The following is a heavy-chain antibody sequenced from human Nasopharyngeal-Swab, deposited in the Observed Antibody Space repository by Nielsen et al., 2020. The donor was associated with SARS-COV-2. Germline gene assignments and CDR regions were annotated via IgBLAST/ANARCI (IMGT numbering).Heavy chain of an antibody. Sequence: GGSLRLYCKASGFTFGDYAMSWFRQAPGKGLEWVGFIRSKYYGGTPEYAASVKGRLTIPRDDSKSVAYLQMNSLKTEDIAVYYCTRDLFSNDYYDAKWFDPWGQGTLVTVSS. J-gene: IGHJ5*02. V-gene: IGHV3-49*03. D-gene: IGHD3-22*01. CDR3: TRDLFSNDYYDAKWFDP. CDR2: IRSKYYGGTP. CDR1: GFTFGDYA.